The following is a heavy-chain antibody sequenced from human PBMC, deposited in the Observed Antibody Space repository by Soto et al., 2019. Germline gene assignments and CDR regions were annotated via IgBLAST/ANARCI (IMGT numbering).Heavy chain of an antibody. CDR3: AAGSLSGFDY. Sequence: QMQLVQSGPEVKKPGTSVKVSCKASGFTFTSSAVQLVRQARGQRLEWIGWIVVGSGNTNYAQKFQERVTITRDMSTSTAYMELSSLRSEDTAVYYCAAGSLSGFDYWGQGTLVTVSS. CDR1: GFTFTSSA. CDR2: IVVGSGNT. V-gene: IGHV1-58*01. J-gene: IGHJ4*02.